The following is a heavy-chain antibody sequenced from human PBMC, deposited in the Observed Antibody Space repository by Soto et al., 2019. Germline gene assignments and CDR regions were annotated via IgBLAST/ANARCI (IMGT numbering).Heavy chain of an antibody. V-gene: IGHV3-7*01. J-gene: IGHJ6*03. CDR3: ARVVLLLSGYYVTYYYYMDV. D-gene: IGHD3-3*01. CDR2: IKQDGSEK. Sequence: GGSLRLSCAASGFTFSSYWMSWVRQAPGKGLEWVANIKQDGSEKYYVDSVKGRFTISSDNAKNSLYLQMNSLRAEDTAVYYCARVVLLLSGYYVTYYYYMDVWGKGTTVTVSS. CDR1: GFTFSSYW.